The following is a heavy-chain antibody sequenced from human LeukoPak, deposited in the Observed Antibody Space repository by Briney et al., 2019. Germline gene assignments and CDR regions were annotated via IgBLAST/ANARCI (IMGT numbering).Heavy chain of an antibody. CDR3: ARLFLPYGDYSAFDI. V-gene: IGHV4-59*08. J-gene: IGHJ3*02. D-gene: IGHD4-17*01. Sequence: SETLSLTCTVSGGSISSYYWSWIRQPPGKGLEWIGYIYYSGSTNYNPSLKSRVTISVDTSKNQFSLKLSSVTAADTAVYYCARLFLPYGDYSAFDIWAQGTRVTVSS. CDR1: GGSISSYY. CDR2: IYYSGST.